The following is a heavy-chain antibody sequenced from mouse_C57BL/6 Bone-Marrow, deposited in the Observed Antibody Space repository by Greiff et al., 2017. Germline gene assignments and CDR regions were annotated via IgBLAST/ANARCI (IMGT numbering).Heavy chain of an antibody. V-gene: IGHV1-26*01. CDR2: INPNNGGT. CDR3: ARVHGSSYYYSMDD. D-gene: IGHD1-1*01. Sequence: VQLQQSGPELVKPGASVKISCKASGYTFTDYYMNWVKQSHGKSLEWIGDINPNNGGTSYNQKFKGKATLTVDKSSSTAYMELRSLTSEDSAVYDCARVHGSSYYYSMDDWGQGTTVTVSS. CDR1: GYTFTDYY. J-gene: IGHJ4*01.